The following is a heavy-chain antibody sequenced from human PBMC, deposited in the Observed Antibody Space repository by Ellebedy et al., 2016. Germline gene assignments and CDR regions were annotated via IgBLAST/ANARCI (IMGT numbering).Heavy chain of an antibody. CDR1: GGTFSSYA. J-gene: IGHJ4*02. D-gene: IGHD1-7*01. CDR3: AREVDDWNYVFDY. Sequence: ASVKVSCKASGGTFSSYAISWVRQAPGQGLEWMGRIIPILGIANYAQKFQGRVTITADKSTSTAYMELSSLRSEDTAVYYCAREVDDWNYVFDYWGQGTLVTVSS. V-gene: IGHV1-69*04. CDR2: IIPILGIA.